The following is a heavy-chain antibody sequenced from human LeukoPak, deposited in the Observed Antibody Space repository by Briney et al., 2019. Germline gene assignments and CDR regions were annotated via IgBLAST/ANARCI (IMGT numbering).Heavy chain of an antibody. CDR1: GGSISSYY. J-gene: IGHJ4*02. V-gene: IGHV4-59*08. CDR3: ARGMYYYDGSGDY. D-gene: IGHD3-22*01. CDR2: IYYSGST. Sequence: SETLSRTCSVSGGSISSYYWSWIRHPPGKGLELIGYIYYSGSTNYNPSLKSRFTISINTSKNQFSLYLTSVTAADTAVYYCARGMYYYDGSGDYWGQGTLVTVSS.